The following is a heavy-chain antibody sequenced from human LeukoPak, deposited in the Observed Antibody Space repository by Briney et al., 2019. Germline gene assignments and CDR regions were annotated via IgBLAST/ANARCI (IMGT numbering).Heavy chain of an antibody. CDR3: ARGGSGYDWETY. V-gene: IGHV3-74*01. Sequence: PGGSLRLSCAASGFTFSSYWMHWVRHAPGKGLVWVSRANGGGSSTSYADSVKGRFTISRDNAKYTLYLQMNDLRADDTAVYYCARGGSGYDWETYWGQGTLVTVSS. CDR2: ANGGGSST. D-gene: IGHD5-12*01. CDR1: GFTFSSYW. J-gene: IGHJ4*02.